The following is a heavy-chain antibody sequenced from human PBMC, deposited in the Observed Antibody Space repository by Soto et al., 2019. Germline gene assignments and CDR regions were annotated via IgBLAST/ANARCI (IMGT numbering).Heavy chain of an antibody. V-gene: IGHV4-31*03. CDR2: IYYSGST. D-gene: IGHD2-15*01. CDR3: ARGGRSYCSGGSCYSIYYYYYMDV. CDR1: GGSISSGGYY. Sequence: SETLSLTCTVSGGSISSGGYYWSWIRQHPGKGLEWIGYIYYSGSTYYNPSLKSRVTISVDTSKNQFSLKLSSVTAADTAVYYCARGGRSYCSGGSCYSIYYYYYMDVWGKGTTVTVSS. J-gene: IGHJ6*03.